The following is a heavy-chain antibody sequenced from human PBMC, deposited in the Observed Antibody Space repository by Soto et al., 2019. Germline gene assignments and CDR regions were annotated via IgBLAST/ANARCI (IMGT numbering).Heavy chain of an antibody. D-gene: IGHD4-4*01. Sequence: SETLSLTCTASCASITGYYWSWIRQPPGKGPEWIGNIHYSGSTNYNPSLKSRVTISLDTSKSQFSLRLSSVTAAETAVYYCARHSYYSNPLRFDPWGQGTLVTVS. CDR2: IHYSGST. V-gene: IGHV4-59*08. J-gene: IGHJ5*02. CDR3: ARHSYYSNPLRFDP. CDR1: CASITGYY.